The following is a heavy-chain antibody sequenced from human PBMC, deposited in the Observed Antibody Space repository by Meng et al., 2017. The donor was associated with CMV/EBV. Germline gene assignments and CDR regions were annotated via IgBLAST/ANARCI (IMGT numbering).Heavy chain of an antibody. CDR2: ISYGGINT. Sequence: LSLTCTVSGGSISSSGYYWGWIRQPPGKGLEWVAVISYGGINTYHADPVRGRFTISRDNSKNTVYLQMNSLRADDTAVYYCARDRGASVVAAARGYFYYGMDVWGQGTTVTVSS. V-gene: IGHV3-30-3*01. CDR1: GGSISSSG. CDR3: ARDRGASVVAAARGYFYYGMDV. J-gene: IGHJ6*02. D-gene: IGHD2-15*01.